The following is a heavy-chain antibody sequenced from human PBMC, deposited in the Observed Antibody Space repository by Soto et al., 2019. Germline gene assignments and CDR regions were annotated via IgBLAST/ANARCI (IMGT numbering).Heavy chain of an antibody. D-gene: IGHD6-19*01. J-gene: IGHJ6*02. CDR1: GGSISSSSYY. V-gene: IGHV4-39*01. CDR2: IYYSGST. CDR3: ATERDSSGWYRARYYYYYGMDV. Sequence: PSETLSLTCTVSGGSISSSSYYWGWIRQPPGKGLEWIGSIYYSGSTYYNPSLKSRVTISVDTSKNQFSLKLSSVTAADTAVYYCATERDSSGWYRARYYYYYGMDVWGQGTTVTVSS.